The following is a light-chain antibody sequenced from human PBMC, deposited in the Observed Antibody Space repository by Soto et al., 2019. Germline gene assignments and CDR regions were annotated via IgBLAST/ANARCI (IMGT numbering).Light chain of an antibody. CDR1: QSVKTK. Sequence: IVMTQSPATLSVSPGDRATLSCRASQSVKTKLAWYQQKPGHAHRLLIYGENTRATGIPDRFSGSGSGTEFTLTISSLQSEDFALYFCQQFDNLPQTFGQGTRGEIK. J-gene: IGKJ1*01. V-gene: IGKV3-15*01. CDR2: GEN. CDR3: QQFDNLPQT.